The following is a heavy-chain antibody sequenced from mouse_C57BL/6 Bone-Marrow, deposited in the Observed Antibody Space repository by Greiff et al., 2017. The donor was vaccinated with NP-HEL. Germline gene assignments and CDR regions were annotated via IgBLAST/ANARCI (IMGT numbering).Heavy chain of an antibody. J-gene: IGHJ3*01. Sequence: VQLQQSGPGLVQPSQSLSITCTVSGFSLTSYGVHWVRQSPGKGLEWLGVIWSGGSTDYNAAVISRLSISKDNSKSQVFFKMNSLQADDTAIYYCARGDYDLAWFAYWGQGTLVTVSA. V-gene: IGHV2-2*01. CDR3: ARGDYDLAWFAY. CDR2: IWSGGST. D-gene: IGHD2-4*01. CDR1: GFSLTSYG.